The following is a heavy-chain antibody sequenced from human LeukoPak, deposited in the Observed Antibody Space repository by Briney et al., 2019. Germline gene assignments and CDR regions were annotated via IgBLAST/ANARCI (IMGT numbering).Heavy chain of an antibody. CDR2: INPNSGGT. J-gene: IGHJ3*02. CDR3: ARQPSWWNAFDI. V-gene: IGHV1-2*02. D-gene: IGHD6-13*01. Sequence: GASVKVSCKASGYTFTGYYMHWVRQAPGQGLEWMGWINPNSGGTNCAQKFQGRVTMTRDTSISTAYMELSRLRSDDTAVYYCARQPSWWNAFDIWGQGTMVTVSS. CDR1: GYTFTGYY.